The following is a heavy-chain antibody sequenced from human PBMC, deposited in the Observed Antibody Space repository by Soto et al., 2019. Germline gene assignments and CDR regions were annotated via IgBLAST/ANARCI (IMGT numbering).Heavy chain of an antibody. CDR3: ARDPWSGLRFLEWLPLPYYYYGMDV. J-gene: IGHJ6*02. CDR2: TYYRSKWYN. D-gene: IGHD3-3*01. V-gene: IGHV6-1*01. Sequence: SQTLSLTCAISGDSVSSNSAAWNWIRQSPSRGLEWLGRTYYRSKWYNDYAVSVKSRITIDPDTSKNQFSLQLNSVTPEDTAVYYCARDPWSGLRFLEWLPLPYYYYGMDVWGQGTTVTVSS. CDR1: GDSVSSNSAA.